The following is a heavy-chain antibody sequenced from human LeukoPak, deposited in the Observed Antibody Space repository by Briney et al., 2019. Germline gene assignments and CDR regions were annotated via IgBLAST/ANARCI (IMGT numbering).Heavy chain of an antibody. CDR3: ARDPGPGSFDY. J-gene: IGHJ4*02. CDR1: GFTFSSYA. CDR2: IKQDGSEK. Sequence: PGGSLRLSCAASGFTFSSYAMSWVRQAPGKGLEWVANIKQDGSEKYYVDSVKGRFTISRDNAKNSLYLQMNSLRAEDTAVYYCARDPGPGSFDYWGQGTLVTVSS. V-gene: IGHV3-7*01. D-gene: IGHD1-14*01.